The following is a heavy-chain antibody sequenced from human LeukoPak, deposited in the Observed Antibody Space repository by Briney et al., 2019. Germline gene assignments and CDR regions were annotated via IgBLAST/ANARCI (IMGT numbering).Heavy chain of an antibody. J-gene: IGHJ3*02. CDR3: ARDSSQTYYDILTGLDAFDI. D-gene: IGHD3-9*01. CDR1: GGSISSGGYY. V-gene: IGHV4-30-2*01. Sequence: SETLSLTCTVSGGSISSGGYYWSWIRQPPGKGLEWIGYIYHSGSTYYNPSLKSRVTISVDRSKNQFSLKLSSVTAADTAVYYCARDSSQTYYDILTGLDAFDIWGQGTMVTVSS. CDR2: IYHSGST.